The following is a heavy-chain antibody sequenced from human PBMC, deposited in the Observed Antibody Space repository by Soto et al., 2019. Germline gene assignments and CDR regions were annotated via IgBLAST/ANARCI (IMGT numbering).Heavy chain of an antibody. CDR3: AKATNSSGWYDGERDY. Sequence: GGSVRQSCVASECVYLGGPRSWIRQAPGKGLEWVSAISGSGGSTYYADSVKGRFTISRDNSKNTLYLQMNSLRAEDTAVYYCAKATNSSGWYDGERDYWCQGTLVTVSS. D-gene: IGHD6-19*01. CDR1: ECVYLGGP. CDR2: ISGSGGST. J-gene: IGHJ4*02. V-gene: IGHV3-23*01.